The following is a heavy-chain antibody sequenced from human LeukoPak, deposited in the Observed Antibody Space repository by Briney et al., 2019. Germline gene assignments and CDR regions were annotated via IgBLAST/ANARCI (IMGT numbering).Heavy chain of an antibody. D-gene: IGHD3-10*01. V-gene: IGHV4-59*12. J-gene: IGHJ6*02. Sequence: SETLSLACTVSGGSISSYYWGWIRQPPGKGLEWIGYIYYSGSTYYNPSLKSRVTISVDTSKNQFSLKLSSVTAADTAVYYCARSPPLYYGSGSYYYYYGMDVWGQGTTVTVSS. CDR3: ARSPPLYYGSGSYYYYYGMDV. CDR1: GGSISSYY. CDR2: IYYSGST.